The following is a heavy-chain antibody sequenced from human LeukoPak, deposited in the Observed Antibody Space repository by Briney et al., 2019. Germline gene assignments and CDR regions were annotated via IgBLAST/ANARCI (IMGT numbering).Heavy chain of an antibody. D-gene: IGHD6-13*01. CDR3: ARDIDRVFNWFDP. J-gene: IGHJ5*02. V-gene: IGHV1-3*01. Sequence: ASVKVSCKASGYIFTTYAMHWVRQAPGQRLEWMGWINAGNGITKYSQKFQGRVTITRDTSASTVYMELSSLTSEDTAVYYCARDIDRVFNWFDPWGQGTLVTVSS. CDR2: INAGNGIT. CDR1: GYIFTTYA.